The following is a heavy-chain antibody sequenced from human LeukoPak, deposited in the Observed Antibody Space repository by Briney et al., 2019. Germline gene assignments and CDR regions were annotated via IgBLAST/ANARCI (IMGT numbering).Heavy chain of an antibody. J-gene: IGHJ4*02. CDR3: ARTSYYYDSSGYPDFDY. CDR2: ISPYYGNT. V-gene: IGHV1-18*01. Sequence: ASVKVSCKASGYTFTSYGISWVRQAPGQGLEWMGWISPYYGNTNYAQKLQGRVTMTTDKSTRPAYMEPRSLGSDATAVYYCARTSYYYDSSGYPDFDYWGQGTLVTVSS. CDR1: GYTFTSYG. D-gene: IGHD3-22*01.